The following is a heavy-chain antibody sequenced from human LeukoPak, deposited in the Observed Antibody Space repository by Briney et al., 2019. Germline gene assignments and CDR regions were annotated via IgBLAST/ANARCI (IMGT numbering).Heavy chain of an antibody. J-gene: IGHJ4*02. D-gene: IGHD1-26*01. CDR3: ATHDTMVGVS. V-gene: IGHV3-23*01. Sequence: GRSLRLSCVASGFSFSRNAMNWLRQPPGKGLEWVSGVGGSNTDTSYADSVKGRFTISRDNSKNTVSLVMNNLRAEDTAIYYCATHDTMVGVSWGQGTLVTVSS. CDR2: VGGSNTDT. CDR1: GFSFSRNA.